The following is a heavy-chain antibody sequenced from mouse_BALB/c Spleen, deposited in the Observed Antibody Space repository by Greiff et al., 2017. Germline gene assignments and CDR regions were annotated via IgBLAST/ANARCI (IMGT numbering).Heavy chain of an antibody. CDR3: ARSLLRGGVRAMDY. J-gene: IGHJ4*01. CDR1: GFTFSSFG. D-gene: IGHD1-2*01. CDR2: ISSGSSTI. V-gene: IGHV5-17*02. Sequence: EVQLVESGGGLVQPGGSRKLSCAASGFTFSSFGMHWVRQAPEKGLEWVAYISSGSSTIYYADTVKGRFTISRDNPKNTLFLQMTSLRSEDTAMYYCARSLLRGGVRAMDYWGQGTSVTVSS.